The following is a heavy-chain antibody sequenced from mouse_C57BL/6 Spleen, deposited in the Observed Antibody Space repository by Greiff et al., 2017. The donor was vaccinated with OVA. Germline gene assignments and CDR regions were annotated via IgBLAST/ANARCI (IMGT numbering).Heavy chain of an antibody. D-gene: IGHD1-1*01. CDR3: ARELLYAMDY. V-gene: IGHV5-4*01. CDR2: ISDGGSYT. J-gene: IGHJ4*01. Sequence: EVQLVESGGGLVKPGGSLKLSCAASGFTFSSYAMSWVRQTPEKRLEWVATISDGGSYTYYPDNVKGRFTISRDNAKNNLYLQMSHLKSEDTAMYYCARELLYAMDYWGQGTSVTVSS. CDR1: GFTFSSYA.